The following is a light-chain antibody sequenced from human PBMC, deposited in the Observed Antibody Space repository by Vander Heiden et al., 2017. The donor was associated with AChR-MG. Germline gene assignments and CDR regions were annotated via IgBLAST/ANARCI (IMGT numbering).Light chain of an antibody. CDR2: DVR. V-gene: IGLV2-11*02. Sequence: QSALTQPRSVSGSPGQSVTIPCTGTSRDVGEYNYVSWYQHHPGKTPKLMIYDVRKRPSGVSDRVSGSNSGNTASLTIAGLQAEDEAEYYCSSHKGTYNSVVFGGGTKLTVL. CDR1: SRDVGEYNY. CDR3: SSHKGTYNSVV. J-gene: IGLJ2*01.